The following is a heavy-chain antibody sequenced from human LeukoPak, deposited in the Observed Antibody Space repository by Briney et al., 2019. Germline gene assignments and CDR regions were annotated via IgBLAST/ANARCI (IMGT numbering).Heavy chain of an antibody. CDR1: GYTFTSYY. Sequence: ASVKVSCKASGYTFTSYYMHWVRQAPGPGLEWMGIINPSGGSTSYAQKFQGRVTMTRDTSISTAYMELSSLRSEDTAAYYCARGEEQLDAFDIWGQGTMVTVSS. V-gene: IGHV1-46*01. J-gene: IGHJ3*02. CDR3: ARGEEQLDAFDI. CDR2: INPSGGST. D-gene: IGHD1-26*01.